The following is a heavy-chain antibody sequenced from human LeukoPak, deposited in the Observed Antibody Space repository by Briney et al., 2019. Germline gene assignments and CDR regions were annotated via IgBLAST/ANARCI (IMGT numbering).Heavy chain of an antibody. J-gene: IGHJ5*02. CDR1: GFSFSSYA. D-gene: IGHD6-19*01. CDR2: ISGRGGST. CDR3: AKGSGVAGTFGWFDP. Sequence: GGSLRLSCAASGFSFSSYAMSWVRQAPGKGLEWVSAISGRGGSTYYADSVKGRFTISRDNSKNTLYLQMNSLRAEDTAVYYCAKGSGVAGTFGWFDPWGQGTLVTVSS. V-gene: IGHV3-23*01.